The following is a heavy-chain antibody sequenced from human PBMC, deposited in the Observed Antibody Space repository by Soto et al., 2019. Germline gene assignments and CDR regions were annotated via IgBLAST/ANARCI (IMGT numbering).Heavy chain of an antibody. CDR2: IHAGNGNT. CDR3: ARGVAFLDY. D-gene: IGHD2-15*01. V-gene: IGHV1-3*01. J-gene: IGHJ4*02. CDR1: GYTFSSYA. Sequence: ASVKVSCKASGYTFSSYAIHWVRQAPGQGLEWMGWIHAGNGNTKYSQSFQGRVTISRDTSATTAYMELNSLRSEDTAVYYCARGVAFLDYWGQGTLGAVAS.